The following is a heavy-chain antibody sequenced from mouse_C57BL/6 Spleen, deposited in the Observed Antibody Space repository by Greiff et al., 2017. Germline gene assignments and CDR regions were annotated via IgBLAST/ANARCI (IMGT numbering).Heavy chain of an antibody. J-gene: IGHJ1*03. CDR3: ARESFYGYDASWYFDV. Sequence: VQLQQSDAELVKPGASVKISCKVSGYTFTDHSIHWMKQRPEQGLEWIGYIYPRVGSTKYNEKFKGKATLTADKSSSTAYMQLTSLTSEDSAVYFCARESFYGYDASWYFDVWGTGTTVTVSS. CDR1: GYTFTDHS. CDR2: IYPRVGST. V-gene: IGHV1-78*01. D-gene: IGHD2-2*01.